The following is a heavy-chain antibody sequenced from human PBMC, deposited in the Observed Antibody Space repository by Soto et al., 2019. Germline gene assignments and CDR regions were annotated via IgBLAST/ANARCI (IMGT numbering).Heavy chain of an antibody. CDR3: AREEWFGGGYWFDP. Sequence: GGSLRLSCAASGFTVSSNYMSWVRQAPGKGLEWVSVIYSGGSTYYADSVKGRFTISRDNSKNTLYLQMNSLRAEDTAVYYCAREEWFGGGYWFDPWGQGTLVTVSS. V-gene: IGHV3-53*01. CDR1: GFTVSSNY. D-gene: IGHD3-10*01. J-gene: IGHJ5*02. CDR2: IYSGGST.